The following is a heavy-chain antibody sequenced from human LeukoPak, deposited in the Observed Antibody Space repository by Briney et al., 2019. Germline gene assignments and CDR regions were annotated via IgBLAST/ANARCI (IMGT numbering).Heavy chain of an antibody. V-gene: IGHV6-1*01. CDR2: TYYRSKWYN. CDR3: ARTTTVTTSSVGYYYMDV. J-gene: IGHJ6*03. CDR1: GDSVSSNSAA. D-gene: IGHD4-11*01. Sequence: SQTLSLTCAISGDSVSSNSAAWNWIRQSPSRGLEWLGRTYYRSKWYNDYAVSVKSRITINPDTSKNQFSLQLNSVTPEDTAVYYCARTTTVTTSSVGYYYMDVWGKGTTVTVSS.